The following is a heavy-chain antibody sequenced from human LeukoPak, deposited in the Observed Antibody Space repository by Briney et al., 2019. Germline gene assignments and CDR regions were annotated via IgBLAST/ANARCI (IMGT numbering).Heavy chain of an antibody. D-gene: IGHD1-26*01. V-gene: IGHV1-46*01. CDR1: GYTFTSYY. CDR3: ARAHPSALVDY. CDR2: INPSGGST. Sequence: ASVKVSCKASGYTFTSYYMHWVRQAPGQWLEWMGIINPSGGSTSYAQKFQGRVTMTRDTSTSTVYMELSSLRSEDTAVYYCARAHPSALVDYWGQGTLVTVSS. J-gene: IGHJ4*02.